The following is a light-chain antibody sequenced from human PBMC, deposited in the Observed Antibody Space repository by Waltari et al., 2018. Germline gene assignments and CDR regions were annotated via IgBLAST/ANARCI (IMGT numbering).Light chain of an antibody. CDR2: DAF. CDR1: QSVGRA. J-gene: IGKJ1*01. Sequence: EIVLTQSPGTLALSPGERATLSCRASQSVGRALAWYQQKPGQAPRLLIYDAFSRATGISDKFSGSGSGTDFTLTIIRVEPEDFAVYFCQMYVRLPVTFGQGTKVEVK. CDR3: QMYVRLPVT. V-gene: IGKV3-20*01.